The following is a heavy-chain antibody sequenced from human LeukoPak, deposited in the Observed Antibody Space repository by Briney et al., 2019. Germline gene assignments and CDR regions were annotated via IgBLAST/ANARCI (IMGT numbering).Heavy chain of an antibody. D-gene: IGHD3-16*01. CDR3: AREYPDGGASDG. V-gene: IGHV3-30*15. Sequence: GGSQTLPCPLARLTLSSYAMQWARHAPGKGLEWVRVISYDGRNKFYADSVKGRFTISRDNSKKTLYLQMSRLRAEETAMYYCAREYPDGGASDGWGHATPVSASS. J-gene: IGHJ6*01. CDR1: RLTLSSYA. CDR2: ISYDGRNK.